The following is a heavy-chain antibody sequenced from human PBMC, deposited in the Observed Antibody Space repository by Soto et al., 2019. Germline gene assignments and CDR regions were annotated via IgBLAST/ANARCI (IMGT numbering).Heavy chain of an antibody. V-gene: IGHV2-5*02. Sequence: QITLKESGPTLVRPTQTLTLTCSFSGFSLTTDGVGVGWVRQPPGEALEWLARIYWDDDERYSPSLKTRLTITKDPSKNQVVLIMTNMDPVDTATYYCAHSRNLITEDAQVGDFDYWGQGTLVTVSS. CDR2: IYWDDDE. CDR3: AHSRNLITEDAQVGDFDY. CDR1: GFSLTTDGVG. J-gene: IGHJ4*02. D-gene: IGHD3-10*01.